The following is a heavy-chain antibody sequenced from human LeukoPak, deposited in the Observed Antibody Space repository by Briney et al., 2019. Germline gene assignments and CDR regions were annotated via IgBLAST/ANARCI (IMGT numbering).Heavy chain of an antibody. D-gene: IGHD1-26*01. V-gene: IGHV4-31*03. CDR3: ARGGSYRWFDP. CDR1: GGSLSSGGYY. J-gene: IGHJ5*02. Sequence: SETLSLTCTVSGGSLSSGGYYWTWIRQQPGKGLEWIGYIYDSANTNYNPSLKSRVTMSVDTSKNQFSLKLISVTAADTAVYYCARGGSYRWFDPWGQGTLVTVSS. CDR2: IYDSANT.